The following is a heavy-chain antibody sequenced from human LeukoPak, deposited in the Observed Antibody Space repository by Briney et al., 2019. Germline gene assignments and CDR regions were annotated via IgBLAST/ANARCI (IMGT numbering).Heavy chain of an antibody. V-gene: IGHV1-2*02. J-gene: IGHJ6*03. CDR1: GYTFTGYY. CDR2: INPNSGGT. Sequence: ASVTVSCKASGYTFTGYYMHWVRQAPGQGLEWMGWINPNSGGTNYAQKFQGRVTMTRDTSISTAYMELSRLRSDDTAVYYCATDSEHYGYKASDYYYYYMDVWGKGSTVTVSS. D-gene: IGHD5-24*01. CDR3: ATDSEHYGYKASDYYYYYMDV.